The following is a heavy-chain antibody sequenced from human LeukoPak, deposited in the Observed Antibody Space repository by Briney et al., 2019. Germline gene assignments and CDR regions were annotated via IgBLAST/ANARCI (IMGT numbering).Heavy chain of an antibody. CDR2: IKQDGSEK. Sequence: PGGSLRLSCAASGFTFSSYAMSWVRQAPGKGLEWVANIKQDGSEKYYVDSVKGRFTISRDNAKNSLYLQMNSLRAEDTAVYYCAREGSSSWYAPDYYYYYMDVWGKGTTVTISS. V-gene: IGHV3-7*01. D-gene: IGHD6-13*01. J-gene: IGHJ6*03. CDR3: AREGSSSWYAPDYYYYYMDV. CDR1: GFTFSSYA.